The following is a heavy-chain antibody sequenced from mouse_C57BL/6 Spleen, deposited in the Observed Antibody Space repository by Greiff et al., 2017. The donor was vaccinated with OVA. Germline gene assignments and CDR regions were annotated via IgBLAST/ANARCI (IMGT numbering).Heavy chain of an antibody. Sequence: QVQLQQSGAELVRPGVSVTLSCKASGYTFTDYEMHWVKQTPVHGLEWIGAIDPETGGTADNQTFKGKAILTADKSSSTAYMELRSLTSEDSAVYYCTRRHYFDYWGQGTTLTVSS. CDR3: TRRHYFDY. CDR1: GYTFTDYE. V-gene: IGHV1-15*01. CDR2: IDPETGGT. J-gene: IGHJ2*01.